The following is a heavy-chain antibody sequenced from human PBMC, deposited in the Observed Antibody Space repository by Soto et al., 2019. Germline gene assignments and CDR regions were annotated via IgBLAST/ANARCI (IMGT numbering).Heavy chain of an antibody. D-gene: IGHD2-15*01. Sequence: GGSLRLSCAASGFTFSNAWMSWVRQAPGKGLEWVGRIKSKTDGGTTDYAAPVKGRFTISRDDSKNTLYLQMNSLKTEDTAVYYCTTDHSSGGNLFDPWGQGTLVTVSS. CDR1: GFTFSNAW. CDR2: IKSKTDGGTT. V-gene: IGHV3-15*01. J-gene: IGHJ5*02. CDR3: TTDHSSGGNLFDP.